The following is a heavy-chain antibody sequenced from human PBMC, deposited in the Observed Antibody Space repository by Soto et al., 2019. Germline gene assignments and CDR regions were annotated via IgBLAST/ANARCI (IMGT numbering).Heavy chain of an antibody. J-gene: IGHJ3*02. CDR1: GFTFIGYA. CDR2: ISSSSSYI. Sequence: GCSLRLSCASSGFTFIGYAMSWVRQAPWKGLEWVSAISSSSSYIYYADSVKGRFTISRDNAKNSLYLQMNSLRAEDTAVYYCAAPERNIVATIAAFDIWGQGTMVTVSS. CDR3: AAPERNIVATIAAFDI. D-gene: IGHD5-12*01. V-gene: IGHV3-21*01.